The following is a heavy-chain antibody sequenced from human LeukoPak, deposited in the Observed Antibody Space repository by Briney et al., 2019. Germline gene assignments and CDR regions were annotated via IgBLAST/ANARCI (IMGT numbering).Heavy chain of an antibody. Sequence: PGGSLRLSCAASGFTFSSYWMSWIRQPPGKGLEWIGEINHSGSTNYNPSLKSRVTISVDTSKNQFSLKLSSVTAADTAVYYCASRFNSGSYFYYWGQGTLVTVSS. CDR3: ASRFNSGSYFYY. J-gene: IGHJ4*02. CDR2: INHSGST. V-gene: IGHV4-34*01. CDR1: GFTFSSYW. D-gene: IGHD1-26*01.